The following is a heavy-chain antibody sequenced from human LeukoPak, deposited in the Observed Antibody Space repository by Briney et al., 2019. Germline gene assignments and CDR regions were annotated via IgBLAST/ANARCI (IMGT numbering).Heavy chain of an antibody. CDR2: IIPILGIA. CDR3: ARANYGDYVMDV. CDR1: GYTFTSYD. D-gene: IGHD4-17*01. Sequence: ASVKVSCKASGYTFTSYDINWVRQATGQGLEWMGRIIPILGIANYAQKFQGRVTITADKSTSTAYMELSSLRSEDTAVYYCARANYGDYVMDVWGQGTTVTVSS. V-gene: IGHV1-69*04. J-gene: IGHJ6*02.